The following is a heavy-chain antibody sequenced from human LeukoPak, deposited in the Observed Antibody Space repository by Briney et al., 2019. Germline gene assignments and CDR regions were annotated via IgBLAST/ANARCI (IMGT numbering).Heavy chain of an antibody. Sequence: ASVKVSCKASGGTFSSYAISWVRQAPGQGLEWMGRIIPILGIANYAQKFQGRVTVTADKSTSTAYMELSSLRSEDTAVYYCARGTVRFDYWGQGTLVTVSS. D-gene: IGHD4-17*01. V-gene: IGHV1-69*04. J-gene: IGHJ4*02. CDR2: IIPILGIA. CDR1: GGTFSSYA. CDR3: ARGTVRFDY.